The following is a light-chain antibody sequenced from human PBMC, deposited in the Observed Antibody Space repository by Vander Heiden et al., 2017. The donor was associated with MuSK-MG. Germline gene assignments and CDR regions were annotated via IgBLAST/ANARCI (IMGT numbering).Light chain of an antibody. Sequence: DIQMTQSPSSLSASVGDRVTITCRARQSISTYSNWYQQKPGKAPELLIYGASNLQIGGPSRFSGSGSGTNFTLTISCRQPEDFATYCCQQSDSTPFTFGPGTKVDIK. CDR2: GAS. V-gene: IGKV1-39*01. J-gene: IGKJ3*01. CDR1: QSISTY. CDR3: QQSDSTPFT.